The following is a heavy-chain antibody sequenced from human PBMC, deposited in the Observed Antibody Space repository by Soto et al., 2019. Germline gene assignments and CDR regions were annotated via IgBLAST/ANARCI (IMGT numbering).Heavy chain of an antibody. CDR2: ISAYNGNT. J-gene: IGHJ4*02. V-gene: IGHV1-18*04. D-gene: IGHD2-15*01. Sequence: ASVKVSCKASGYTFTSYGISWVRQAPGRGLEWMGWISAYNGNTNYAQKLQGRVTMTTDTYTSTAYMELRSLRSDDTAVYYCARDRVVVAATPSPGGYWGQGTLVTVSS. CDR1: GYTFTSYG. CDR3: ARDRVVVAATPSPGGY.